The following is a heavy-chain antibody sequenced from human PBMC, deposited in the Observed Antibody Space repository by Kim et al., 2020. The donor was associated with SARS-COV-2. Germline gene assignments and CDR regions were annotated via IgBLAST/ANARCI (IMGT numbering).Heavy chain of an antibody. CDR3: ARTGYYYDSSGHLCYFYYYGLDV. CDR1: GYTFTSYD. Sequence: ASVKVSCKASGYTFTSYDINWVRQAAGQGLEWMGWMNPNSGDTGYAQKFQGRVTMTRNNSISTAYMELSSLRSEDTAFYYCARTGYYYDSSGHLCYFYYYGLDVWGEGTTVTVSS. V-gene: IGHV1-8*01. CDR2: MNPNSGDT. D-gene: IGHD3-22*01. J-gene: IGHJ6*04.